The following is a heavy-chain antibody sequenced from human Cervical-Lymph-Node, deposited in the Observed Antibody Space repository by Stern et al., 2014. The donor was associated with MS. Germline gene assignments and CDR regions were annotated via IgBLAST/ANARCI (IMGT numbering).Heavy chain of an antibody. CDR2: ILPIFGRS. V-gene: IGHV1-69*01. CDR3: AKERGNSYGFDY. CDR1: GGTFSNTV. J-gene: IGHJ4*02. Sequence: VQLEESGAEVKKPGSSVKVSCTVSGGTFSNTVISWLRQAPGQGPEWMGGILPIFGRSNYAKKFQGRVTITADESTSTAYMELSSLRSEDTAVYYCAKERGNSYGFDYWGQGTLVTVSS. D-gene: IGHD5-18*01.